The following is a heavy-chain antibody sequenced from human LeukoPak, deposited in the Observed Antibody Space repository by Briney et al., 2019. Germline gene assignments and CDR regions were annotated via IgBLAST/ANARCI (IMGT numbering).Heavy chain of an antibody. CDR2: MSSSGNYI. CDR3: ARPRGPTGLPRNI. CDR1: GFTFSSYS. D-gene: IGHD5/OR15-5a*01. V-gene: IGHV3-21*04. J-gene: IGHJ3*02. Sequence: GGSLRLSCAASGFTFSSYSMNWVRQAPGKGLEWVSSMSSSGNYIYYADSVKGRFTISRDNAKNSLFLQMNSLTVEDTAVYYCARPRGPTGLPRNIWGQGTLVTVSS.